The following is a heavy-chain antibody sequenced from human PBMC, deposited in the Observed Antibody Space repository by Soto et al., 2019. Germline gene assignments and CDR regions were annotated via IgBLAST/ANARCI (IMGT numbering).Heavy chain of an antibody. CDR1: GYTFTSYD. V-gene: IGHV1-8*01. CDR3: ASGPRITIFGVVIRNGWFEP. CDR2: MNPNSGNT. D-gene: IGHD3-3*01. J-gene: IGHJ5*02. Sequence: QVQLVQSGAEVKKPGASVKVSCKASGYTFTSYDINWVRQATGQGLEWMGWMNPNSGNTGYAQKFQGRVTMTRNTSISTAYIQLRSLRSEDTAVYYSASGPRITIFGVVIRNGWFEPWGQGTLVTVSS.